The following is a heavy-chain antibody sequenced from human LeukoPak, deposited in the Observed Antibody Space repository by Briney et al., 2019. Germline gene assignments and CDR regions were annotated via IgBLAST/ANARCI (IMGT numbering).Heavy chain of an antibody. CDR2: VYPGNSDI. Sequence: RGESLKISCRTSGYSFTSYWIHWVRQMPGEELEWMGGVYPGNSDIRYSPSFQGQVTISADKSISTAYLQWSSLKAPDTAMYYCARRIDAFDIWGQGTMVTVSS. CDR1: GYSFTSYW. J-gene: IGHJ3*02. CDR3: ARRIDAFDI. V-gene: IGHV5-51*01.